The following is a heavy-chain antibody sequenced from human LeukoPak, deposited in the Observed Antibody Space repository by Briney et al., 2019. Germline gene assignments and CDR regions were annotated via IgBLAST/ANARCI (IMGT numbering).Heavy chain of an antibody. CDR3: AKGGFRAIIRYYFDY. D-gene: IGHD3-10*01. V-gene: IGHV3-23*01. CDR1: GFTFSSYA. J-gene: IGHJ4*02. CDR2: ISGSGGST. Sequence: GSLRLSCAASGFTFSSYAMSWVRQAPGKGLEWVSAISGSGGSTYYADSVKGRITISRDNSKNTLYLQMNSLRAEDTAVYYCAKGGFRAIIRYYFDYWGQGTLVTVSS.